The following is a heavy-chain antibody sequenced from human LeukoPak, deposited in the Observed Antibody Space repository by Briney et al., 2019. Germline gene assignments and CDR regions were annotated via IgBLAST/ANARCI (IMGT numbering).Heavy chain of an antibody. CDR2: IYTSGST. J-gene: IGHJ1*01. Sequence: PSQTLSLTCTVSGGSISSGSYYWSWIRQPAGKGLEWIGRIYTSGSTNYNPSLKSRVTISVDTSKNQFSLKLSSVTAADTAVYYCASQGCSSTSCYWGTAEYFQHWGQGTLVTVSS. D-gene: IGHD2-2*01. V-gene: IGHV4-61*02. CDR3: ASQGCSSTSCYWGTAEYFQH. CDR1: GGSISSGSYY.